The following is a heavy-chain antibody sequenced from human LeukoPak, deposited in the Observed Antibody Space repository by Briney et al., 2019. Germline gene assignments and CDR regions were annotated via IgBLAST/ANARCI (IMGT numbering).Heavy chain of an antibody. J-gene: IGHJ4*02. CDR3: ARRAGAYSHPYDY. CDR2: IYSDNT. D-gene: IGHD4/OR15-4a*01. V-gene: IGHV3-53*01. CDR1: GFTVSSDS. Sequence: GGSLRLSCTVSGFTVSSDSMSWVRQAPGKGLEWVSFIYSDNTHYSDSVKGRFTISRDNSKNTLYLQMNSLRAEDTAVYYCARRAGAYSHPYDYWGQGTLVTVSS.